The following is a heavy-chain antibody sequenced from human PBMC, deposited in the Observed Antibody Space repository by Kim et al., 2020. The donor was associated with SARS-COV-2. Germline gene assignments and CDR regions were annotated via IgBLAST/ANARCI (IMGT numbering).Heavy chain of an antibody. CDR3: ARDQFPTVTKPNYYYYGMDV. CDR1: GYTFTSYG. V-gene: IGHV1-18*01. J-gene: IGHJ6*02. D-gene: IGHD4-17*01. CDR2: ISAYNGNT. Sequence: ASVKVSCKASGYTFTSYGISWVRQAPGQGLEWMGWISAYNGNTNYAQKLQGRVTMTTDTSTSTAYMELRSLRSDDTAVYYCARDQFPTVTKPNYYYYGMDVWGQGTTVTVSS.